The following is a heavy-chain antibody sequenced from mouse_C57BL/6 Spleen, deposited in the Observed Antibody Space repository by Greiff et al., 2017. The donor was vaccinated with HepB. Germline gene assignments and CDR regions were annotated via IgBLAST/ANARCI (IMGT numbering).Heavy chain of an antibody. CDR3: AGLYYSSDYDIDY. CDR2: ISDGGSYT. J-gene: IGHJ4*01. D-gene: IGHD1-1*01. Sequence: DVMLVESGGGLVKPGGSLKLSCAASGFTFSSYAMSWVRQTPEKRLEWVATISDGGSYTYYPDNVKGRFTISRDNAKNNLYLQMSHQKSEDTAMYYCAGLYYSSDYDIDYWGTGTSVTVSS. V-gene: IGHV5-4*03. CDR1: GFTFSSYA.